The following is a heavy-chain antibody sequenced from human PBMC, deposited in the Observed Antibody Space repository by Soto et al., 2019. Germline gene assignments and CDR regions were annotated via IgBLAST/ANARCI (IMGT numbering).Heavy chain of an antibody. J-gene: IGHJ6*02. Sequence: GGSLRLSCAASGFTFSSYAMSWVRQAPGKGLEWVSDISGSGGSTYYADSVKGRFTISRDNSKNTLYLQMNSLRAEDTAIYYCAKVGNYYQYGMDVWGQGTTVTVSS. CDR3: AKVGNYYQYGMDV. V-gene: IGHV3-23*01. D-gene: IGHD3-10*01. CDR1: GFTFSSYA. CDR2: ISGSGGST.